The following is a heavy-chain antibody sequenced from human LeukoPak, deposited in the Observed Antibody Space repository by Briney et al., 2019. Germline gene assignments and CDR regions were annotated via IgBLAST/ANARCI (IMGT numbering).Heavy chain of an antibody. J-gene: IGHJ6*02. D-gene: IGHD6-13*01. V-gene: IGHV4-39*01. CDR2: IYYSGST. CDR3: ARHRLAAAGSSYGMDV. Sequence: SSETLSLTCTVSGGSISSSSYYWGWIRQPPGKGLEWIGSIYYSGSTYYNPSLKSRVTISVDTSKNQFSLKLSSVTAADTAVYYCARHRLAAAGSSYGMDVWGQGTTVTVSS. CDR1: GGSISSSSYY.